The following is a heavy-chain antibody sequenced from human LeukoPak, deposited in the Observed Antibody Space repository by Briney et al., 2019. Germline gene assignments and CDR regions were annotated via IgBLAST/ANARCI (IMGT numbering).Heavy chain of an antibody. CDR3: ARSGGAGYSGYDRDFDY. J-gene: IGHJ4*02. V-gene: IGHV3-21*01. Sequence: PGGSLRLSCAASGFTFSSYSMNWVRQAPGKGLEWVSAISSSSSYIYYADSVKGRFTICRDNAKNSLYLQMNSLRAEDTAVYYCARSGGAGYSGYDRDFDYWGQGTLVTVSS. CDR1: GFTFSSYS. D-gene: IGHD5-12*01. CDR2: ISSSSSYI.